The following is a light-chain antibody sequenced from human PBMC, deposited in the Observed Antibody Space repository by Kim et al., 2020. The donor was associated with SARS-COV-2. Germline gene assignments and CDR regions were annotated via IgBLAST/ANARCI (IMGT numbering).Light chain of an antibody. CDR2: SAS. V-gene: IGKV3-20*01. J-gene: IGKJ1*01. Sequence: ENVLTQSPGTLSLSPGERATLSCRASQSVSSNFLAWYQQKAGQAPRLLIYSASSRASGIPDRFSGSGSGTDFTLTISTLEPEDFAVYYCHHYGTSPETFGQGTKVDIK. CDR3: HHYGTSPET. CDR1: QSVSSNF.